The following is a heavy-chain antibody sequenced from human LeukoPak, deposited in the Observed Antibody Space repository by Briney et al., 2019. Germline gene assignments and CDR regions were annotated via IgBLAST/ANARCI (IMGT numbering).Heavy chain of an antibody. J-gene: IGHJ5*02. CDR1: GGSISSYY. Sequence: PSETLSLTCTVSGGSISSYYWSWIRQPPGKGLEWIGYIYYSGSTNYNPSLKSRVTISVDTSKNQFSLKLSSVTAADTAVYYCARDLVLQSGNWFDPWGQGTLVTVSS. CDR3: ARDLVLQSGNWFDP. V-gene: IGHV4-59*01. CDR2: IYYSGST.